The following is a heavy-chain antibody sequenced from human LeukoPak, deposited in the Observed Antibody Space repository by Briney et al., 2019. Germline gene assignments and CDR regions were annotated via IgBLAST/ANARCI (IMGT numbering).Heavy chain of an antibody. V-gene: IGHV2-70*01. CDR1: GFSLSTSGMC. CDR2: IDWDDDK. J-gene: IGHJ4*02. CDR3: ARMSASSGPFDY. Sequence: ESGPALVKPTQTLTLTCTFSGFSLSTSGMCASWIRQPPGKALEWLALIDWDDDKYYSTSLKTRLTISKDTSKNQVVLTMTNMDPVDTATYYCARMSASSGPFDYWGQGTLVTVSS. D-gene: IGHD6-19*01.